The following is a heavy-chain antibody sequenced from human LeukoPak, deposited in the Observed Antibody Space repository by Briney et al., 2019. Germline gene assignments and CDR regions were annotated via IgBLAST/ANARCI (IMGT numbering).Heavy chain of an antibody. V-gene: IGHV4-59*01. CDR2: IYYSGST. D-gene: IGHD7-27*01. J-gene: IGHJ4*02. CDR1: GGSISSYY. Sequence: KPSETLSLTCTVSGGSISSYYWSWIRQPPGKGLKWIGYIYYSGSTNYNPSLKSRVTISVDTSKNQFSLKLSSVTAADTAVYYCARDLSGDDTYFDYWGQGTLVTVSS. CDR3: ARDLSGDDTYFDY.